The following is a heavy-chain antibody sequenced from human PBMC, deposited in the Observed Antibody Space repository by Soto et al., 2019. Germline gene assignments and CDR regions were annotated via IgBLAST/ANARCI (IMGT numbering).Heavy chain of an antibody. CDR1: GGSFSGYY. D-gene: IGHD3-10*01. V-gene: IGHV4-34*01. J-gene: IGHJ5*02. Sequence: QVQLQQWGAGLLKPSETLSLTCAVSGGSFSGYYWSWIRQPPGKGLEWIGEINHSGSTNYNPSLKSRATISVDTSKTQFSLKLSSGTAADTAGYYCARGRIWFDPWGQGTLVTVSS. CDR3: ARGRIWFDP. CDR2: INHSGST.